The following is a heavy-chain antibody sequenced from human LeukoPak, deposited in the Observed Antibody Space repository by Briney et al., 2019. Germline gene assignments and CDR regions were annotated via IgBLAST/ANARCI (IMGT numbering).Heavy chain of an antibody. Sequence: PSQTLSLTCTVSGGSISSGSYYWSWTRQPAGKGLEWIGRIYTSGSTNYNPSLKSRVTISVDTSKNQFSLKLSSVTAADTAVYYCAREHCSGGSCYSIYYYYYMDVWGKGTTVTVSS. CDR2: IYTSGST. V-gene: IGHV4-61*02. J-gene: IGHJ6*03. D-gene: IGHD2-15*01. CDR1: GGSISSGSYY. CDR3: AREHCSGGSCYSIYYYYYMDV.